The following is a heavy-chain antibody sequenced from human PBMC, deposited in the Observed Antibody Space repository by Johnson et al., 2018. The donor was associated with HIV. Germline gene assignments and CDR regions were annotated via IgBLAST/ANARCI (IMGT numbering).Heavy chain of an antibody. CDR3: ARRTVTALFDI. CDR1: GFTFSSYW. CDR2: LSSSGDIL. J-gene: IGHJ3*02. V-gene: IGHV3-48*02. D-gene: IGHD4-17*01. Sequence: MQLVESGGGLVQPGGSLRLSCAASGFTFSSYWMHWVRQDPGKGLEWPSFLSSSGDILRYADSVKGRFTISRDNAKNSLILQINSLRDEDTAVYYCARRTVTALFDIWGQGTLVTVSS.